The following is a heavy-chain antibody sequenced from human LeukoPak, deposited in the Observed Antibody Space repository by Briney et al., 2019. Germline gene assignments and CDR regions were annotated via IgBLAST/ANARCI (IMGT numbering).Heavy chain of an antibody. V-gene: IGHV3-7*01. Sequence: GGSLRLSCAASGSTFSTYWMSWVRQAPGKGLEWVANIKQDGSEKYYVDSVKGRFTISRDNAKNSVYLQMNSLRVEDTAVYYCARRGLPDVWGKGTTVTVSS. D-gene: IGHD2-15*01. CDR2: IKQDGSEK. CDR1: GSTFSTYW. J-gene: IGHJ6*03. CDR3: ARRGLPDV.